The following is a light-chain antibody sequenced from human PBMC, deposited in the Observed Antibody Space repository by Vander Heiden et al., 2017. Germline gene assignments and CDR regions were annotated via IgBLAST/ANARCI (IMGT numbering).Light chain of an antibody. Sequence: DIQITQSPSSLSASVADRVTITCRASQSIGSNLNWYERKPGKAPTLLIYAASSLQSEVPSRLSGSESGTNFTLTIGSLRPENFATYNCQRSYNTPWTFGQGTKVEIK. J-gene: IGKJ1*01. CDR2: AAS. CDR1: QSIGSN. V-gene: IGKV1-39*01. CDR3: QRSYNTPWT.